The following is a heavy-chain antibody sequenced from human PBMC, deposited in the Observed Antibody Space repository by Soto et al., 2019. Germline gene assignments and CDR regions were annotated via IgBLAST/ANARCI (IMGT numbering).Heavy chain of an antibody. V-gene: IGHV4-59*08. CDR1: GGSISSYY. D-gene: IGHD5-12*01. CDR3: ARQGSNIVATILNAWFDP. J-gene: IGHJ5*02. Sequence: SETLSLTCTVSGGSISSYYWSWIRQPPGKGLEWIGYIYYSGSTNYNPSLKSRVTISVDTSKNQFSLKLSSVTAADTAVYYCARQGSNIVATILNAWFDPWGQGTLVTVSS. CDR2: IYYSGST.